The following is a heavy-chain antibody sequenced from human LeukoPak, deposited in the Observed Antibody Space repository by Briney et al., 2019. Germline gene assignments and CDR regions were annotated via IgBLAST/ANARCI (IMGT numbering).Heavy chain of an antibody. CDR3: ASPRFYGAPTLWWYFDL. V-gene: IGHV4-39*01. J-gene: IGHJ2*01. CDR2: IYYSGST. D-gene: IGHD4-17*01. Sequence: SETLSLTCTVSGGSISSSSYYWGWIRQPPGKGLEWIGSIYYSGSTYYNPSLKSRVTISVDTSKNQFSLKLSSVTAADTAVYYCASPRFYGAPTLWWYFDLWGRGTLVTVSS. CDR1: GGSISSSSYY.